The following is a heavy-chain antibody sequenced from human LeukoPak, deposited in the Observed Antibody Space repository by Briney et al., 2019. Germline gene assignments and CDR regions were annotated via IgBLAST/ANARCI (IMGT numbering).Heavy chain of an antibody. CDR2: IHYTGST. CDR1: GGSISSSSYY. V-gene: IGHV4-61*05. D-gene: IGHD3-10*01. Sequence: SETLSLTCTVSGGSISSSSYYWGWIRQSPGKGLECIGYIHYTGSTNYNPSLKSRVTISVETSKNQFSLKLKSVTAADTAVYYCARGGYYGSGNDFRFDPWGQGTLVTVSS. J-gene: IGHJ5*02. CDR3: ARGGYYGSGNDFRFDP.